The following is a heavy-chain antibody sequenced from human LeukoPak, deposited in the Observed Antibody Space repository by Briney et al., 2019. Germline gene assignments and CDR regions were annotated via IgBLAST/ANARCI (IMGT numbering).Heavy chain of an antibody. D-gene: IGHD3-22*01. Sequence: TTETLSLTCAVYGGSLRGYYWSWIPQPPGKGLEWIGEIKHSGSTNYNPSLKSRVTISVATSKNQFSLKLSSVTAADTAVYYWARVRRYDRSGYYYNYWGQGTLVTVSS. CDR2: IKHSGST. CDR3: ARVRRYDRSGYYYNY. V-gene: IGHV4-34*01. CDR1: GGSLRGYY. J-gene: IGHJ4*02.